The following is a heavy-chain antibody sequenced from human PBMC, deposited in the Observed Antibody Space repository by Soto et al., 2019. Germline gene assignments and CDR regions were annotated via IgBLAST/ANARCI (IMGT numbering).Heavy chain of an antibody. CDR2: ISGSGSGT. CDR3: AKGRSGGSLNWFDP. Sequence: HPGGSLRLSCAASGFTFTSYAMYWVRQAPGKGLEFVSSISGSGSGTYYADSVKGRFTTSRDNSKNTLYLQMNSLRAEDTAVYYCAKGRSGGSLNWFDPWGQGTLVTVSS. CDR1: GFTFTSYA. D-gene: IGHD2-15*01. V-gene: IGHV3-23*01. J-gene: IGHJ5*02.